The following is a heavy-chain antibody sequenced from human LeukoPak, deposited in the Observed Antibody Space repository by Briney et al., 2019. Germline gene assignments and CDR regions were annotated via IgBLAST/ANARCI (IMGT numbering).Heavy chain of an antibody. Sequence: GGSLRLSCVASGFTFGKYWMSWVRQAPGKGLEWVANIKLDGSEKNYVDSVKGRFTVSRDNTKNSLYLQMNSLRAEDTAVFYCARDQHDTWSQRGNFDSWGQGTLVIVSS. CDR1: GFTFGKYW. CDR2: IKLDGSEK. D-gene: IGHD3-3*01. CDR3: ARDQHDTWSQRGNFDS. V-gene: IGHV3-7*03. J-gene: IGHJ4*02.